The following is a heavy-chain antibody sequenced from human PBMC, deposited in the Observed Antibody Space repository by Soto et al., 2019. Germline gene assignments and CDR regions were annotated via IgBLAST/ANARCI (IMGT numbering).Heavy chain of an antibody. CDR2: MNPNSGNT. V-gene: IGHV1-8*01. CDR1: GYTFTSYD. J-gene: IGHJ4*02. D-gene: IGHD3-3*01. Sequence: ASVKVSCKASGYTFTSYDINWVRQATGQGLEWMGWMNPNSGNTGYAQKFQGRVTMTRNTSISTAYMELSSLRSEDTAVYYCARGHAVTIFGVVIRSHFDYWGQGTLVTVSS. CDR3: ARGHAVTIFGVVIRSHFDY.